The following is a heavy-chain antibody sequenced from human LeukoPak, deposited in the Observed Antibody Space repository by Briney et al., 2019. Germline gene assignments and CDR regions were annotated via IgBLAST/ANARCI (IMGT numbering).Heavy chain of an antibody. D-gene: IGHD1-14*01. CDR3: ATPPDSYGMDV. J-gene: IGHJ6*02. CDR1: GGSIRSSNW. Sequence: LETLSLTCAVSGGSIRSSNWWSWVRQPPGKGLEWIGEIYHSGSTNYNPSLKSRVTISVDKSKNQFSLKLSSVTAADTAVYYCATPPDSYGMDVWGQGTTVTVSS. V-gene: IGHV4-4*02. CDR2: IYHSGST.